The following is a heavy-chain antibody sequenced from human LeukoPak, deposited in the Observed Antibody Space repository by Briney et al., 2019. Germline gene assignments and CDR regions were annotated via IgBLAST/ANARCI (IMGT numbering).Heavy chain of an antibody. V-gene: IGHV4-59*01. CDR3: ARGRFLDAFDI. Sequence: SETLSLTCTVSGGSISSYYWSWIRQPPGKGLEWIGYIYYSGSTKYRPSLKSRVTISVDTSKNQFSLKLSSVTAADTAVYYCARGRFLDAFDIWGQGTMVTVSS. CDR2: IYYSGST. D-gene: IGHD3-3*01. J-gene: IGHJ3*02. CDR1: GGSISSYY.